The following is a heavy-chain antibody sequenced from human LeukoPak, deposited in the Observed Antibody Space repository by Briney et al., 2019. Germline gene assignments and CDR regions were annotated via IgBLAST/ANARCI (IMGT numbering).Heavy chain of an antibody. CDR1: GGSISFTNL. V-gene: IGHV4-4*02. CDR3: ARGGGPYRPLDY. Sequence: ASETLSLTCGVSGGSISFTNLWTLLRQPPGTGLEWIGQVHLDRSSYSNPCLQSRLTLSVHFSENHISLKLTSVTAADTAVYYCARGGGPYRPLDYSGQGTLVTVSS. CDR2: VHLDRSS. J-gene: IGHJ4*02.